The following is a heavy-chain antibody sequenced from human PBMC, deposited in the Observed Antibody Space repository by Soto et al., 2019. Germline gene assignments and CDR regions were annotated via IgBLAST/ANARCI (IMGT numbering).Heavy chain of an antibody. CDR3: ASPDYYDSSGYYY. Sequence: QVQLQQWGAGLLKPSETLSLTCAVYGGSFSGYYWSWIRQPPGKGLEWIGEINHSGSTNYNPSLKGRVPISVDTSNNQFSLKLSSVTAADTAVYYCASPDYYDSSGYYYWGQGTLVTVSS. V-gene: IGHV4-34*01. CDR2: INHSGST. J-gene: IGHJ4*02. CDR1: GGSFSGYY. D-gene: IGHD3-22*01.